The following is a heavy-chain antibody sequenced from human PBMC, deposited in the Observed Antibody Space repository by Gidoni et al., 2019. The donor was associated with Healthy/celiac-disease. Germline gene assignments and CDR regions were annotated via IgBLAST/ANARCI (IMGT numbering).Heavy chain of an antibody. D-gene: IGHD3-10*01. CDR2: INHSGST. CDR1: GGSFSGYY. CDR3: ARGNYYGYFDY. Sequence: QVQLQQWGAGLLKPSETLSLTCAVYGGSFSGYYWSWIRQPPGKGLAWIGEINHSGSTNYNPSLKSRVTISVDSSKNHFSLKLSSVTAADTAVYYCARGNYYGYFDYWGQGTLVTVSS. J-gene: IGHJ4*02. V-gene: IGHV4-34*01.